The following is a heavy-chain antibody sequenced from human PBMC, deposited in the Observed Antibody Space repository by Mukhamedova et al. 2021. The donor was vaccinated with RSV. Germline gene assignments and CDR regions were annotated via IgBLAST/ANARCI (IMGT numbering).Heavy chain of an antibody. Sequence: VKGRFTISRHNAKNSLYLQMSSLRAEDTAVYYCARDWVNIASFDLWGQGTPVTVSS. J-gene: IGHJ4*02. CDR3: ARDWVNIASFDL. V-gene: IGHV3-48*03. D-gene: IGHD5-12*01.